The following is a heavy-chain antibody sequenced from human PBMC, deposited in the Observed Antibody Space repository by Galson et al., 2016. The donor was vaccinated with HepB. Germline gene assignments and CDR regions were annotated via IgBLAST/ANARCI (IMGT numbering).Heavy chain of an antibody. Sequence: SLRLSCAVSGFTVSGSYMSWVRQAPGKGLEWVSVIYSDGTTKYADSVKGRFIISRDNSKNTLYLQMNNLRAEDTAVYYCASCMGWYGMCAFEIWGQGTMVTVSS. CDR3: ASCMGWYGMCAFEI. CDR1: GFTVSGSY. J-gene: IGHJ3*02. CDR2: IYSDGTT. D-gene: IGHD6-13*01. V-gene: IGHV3-66*01.